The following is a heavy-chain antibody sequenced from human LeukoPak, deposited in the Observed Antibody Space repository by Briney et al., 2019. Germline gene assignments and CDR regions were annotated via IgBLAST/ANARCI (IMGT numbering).Heavy chain of an antibody. V-gene: IGHV3-7*01. Sequence: GGSLRLSCAASGFTFSSYWMSWVGQGPGKGLVWVANIKQDGSEKYYVDSVKGRFTISRDNSKNTLYLQMMSLRAEDTAVYYCAKSEGAYYFDYWGQGALVTVSS. CDR2: IKQDGSEK. D-gene: IGHD3-16*01. J-gene: IGHJ4*02. CDR1: GFTFSSYW. CDR3: AKSEGAYYFDY.